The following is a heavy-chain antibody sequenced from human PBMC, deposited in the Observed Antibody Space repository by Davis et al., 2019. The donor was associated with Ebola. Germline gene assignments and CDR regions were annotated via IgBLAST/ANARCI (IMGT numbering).Heavy chain of an antibody. CDR2: ITSSDGRT. D-gene: IGHD4-11*01. J-gene: IGHJ6*02. V-gene: IGHV3-53*05. Sequence: GGSLRLSCAASGFTVSSNYMTWVRQAPGKGLEWVSGITSSDGRTYCADSVKGRFTISRDNDKNSLYLQMNSLRAEDTALYYCAKQLTTVGYYYGMDVWGQGTTVTVSS. CDR1: GFTVSSNY. CDR3: AKQLTTVGYYYGMDV.